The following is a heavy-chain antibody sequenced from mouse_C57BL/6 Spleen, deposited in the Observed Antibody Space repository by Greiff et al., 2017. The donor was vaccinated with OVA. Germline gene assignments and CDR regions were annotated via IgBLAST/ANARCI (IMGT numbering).Heavy chain of an antibody. J-gene: IGHJ3*01. CDR3: ANYYGIPFAY. Sequence: EVMLVESGGGLVKPGGSLKLSCAASGFTFRDYGMPWVRQATEKGLEWVAYIRSGSSNSYYADTVKGRFTISRDNAKNTLFLQMTSLRSEDTAMYYYANYYGIPFAYWGQGTLGTVSA. CDR2: IRSGSSNS. V-gene: IGHV5-17*01. D-gene: IGHD2-1*01. CDR1: GFTFRDYG.